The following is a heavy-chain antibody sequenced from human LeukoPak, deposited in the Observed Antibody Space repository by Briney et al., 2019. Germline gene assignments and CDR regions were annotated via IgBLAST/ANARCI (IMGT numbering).Heavy chain of an antibody. CDR1: GGSISSGGYS. CDR3: ARARLPPSSAFDY. Sequence: SETLSLTCAVSGGSISSGGYSWSWIRQPPGKGLEWIAYIYHSGSTYYNPSLKSRVTISVDRSKNQFSLKLSSVTAADTAVYYCARARLPPSSAFDYWGQGTLVTVSS. J-gene: IGHJ4*02. CDR2: IYHSGST. V-gene: IGHV4-30-2*01.